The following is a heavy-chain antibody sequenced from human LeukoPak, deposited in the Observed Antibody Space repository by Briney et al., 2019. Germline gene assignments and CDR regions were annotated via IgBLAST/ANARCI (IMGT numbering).Heavy chain of an antibody. Sequence: GGSLRLSCAASGFTFSSYAMSWVRQAPGKGPEWVSALSGSGANTYYADSVKGRFTISRDNSKNTLYLQMNSLRAEDTAVYYCAKPELRFLEWLSGDYWGQGTLVTVSS. CDR3: AKPELRFLEWLSGDY. CDR1: GFTFSSYA. V-gene: IGHV3-23*01. D-gene: IGHD3-3*01. CDR2: LSGSGANT. J-gene: IGHJ4*02.